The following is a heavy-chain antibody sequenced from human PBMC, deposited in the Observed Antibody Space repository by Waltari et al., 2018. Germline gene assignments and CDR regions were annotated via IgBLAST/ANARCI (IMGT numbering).Heavy chain of an antibody. CDR3: ARRVNAARKGNWFDP. V-gene: IGHV1-8*01. CDR1: GYTFTSYD. D-gene: IGHD6-6*01. CDR2: SKPNSGNT. J-gene: IGHJ5*02. Sequence: QVQLVQSGAEVKKPGASVKVSCKASGYTFTSYDINWVRQATGQGLEWMGWSKPNSGNTGYAQKFQGRVTMTRNTSISTAYMELSSLRSEDTAVYYCARRVNAARKGNWFDPWGQGTLVTVSS.